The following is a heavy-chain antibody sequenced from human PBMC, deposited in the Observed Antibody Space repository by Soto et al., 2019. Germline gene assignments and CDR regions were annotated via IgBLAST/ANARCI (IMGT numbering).Heavy chain of an antibody. Sequence: QVQLQESGPGLVKPSQTLSLTCTVSGGSISSGGYYWSWIRQHPGKGLEWIGYIYYSGSTYYNPPMTGRGTXXVXTXXNPLPLTLSSGTAAGTAVYYCARFEGRFGESMFDSWGQRTLVTGSS. J-gene: IGHJ4*02. CDR2: IYYSGST. D-gene: IGHD3-10*01. CDR3: ARFEGRFGESMFDS. V-gene: IGHV4-31*03. CDR1: GGSISSGGYY.